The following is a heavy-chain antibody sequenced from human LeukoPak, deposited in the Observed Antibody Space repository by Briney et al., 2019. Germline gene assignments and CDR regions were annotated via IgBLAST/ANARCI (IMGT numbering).Heavy chain of an antibody. Sequence: SETLSLTCAVYGGSFSGYYWSWIRQPPGKGLEWIGEINHSGSTNYNPSLKSRVTMSVDTSKNQFSLKLSSVTAADTAVYYCARPNGTHFDYWGQGTLVTVSS. CDR2: INHSGST. J-gene: IGHJ4*02. V-gene: IGHV4-34*01. D-gene: IGHD2/OR15-2a*01. CDR1: GGSFSGYY. CDR3: ARPNGTHFDY.